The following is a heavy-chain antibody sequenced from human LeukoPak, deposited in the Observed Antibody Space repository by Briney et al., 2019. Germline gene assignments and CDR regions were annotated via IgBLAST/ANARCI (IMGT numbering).Heavy chain of an antibody. D-gene: IGHD4-17*01. CDR2: INHGGST. Sequence: PSETLSLTCVVYGGSFSGYYWSWIRQPPGRGLEWIGEINHGGSTDYNPSLKSRVTISVDTSKNQFSLKLSSVTAADTAVYYCARHGVVTVTPNAFDIWGQGTMVTVSS. CDR1: GGSFSGYY. J-gene: IGHJ3*02. V-gene: IGHV4-34*01. CDR3: ARHGVVTVTPNAFDI.